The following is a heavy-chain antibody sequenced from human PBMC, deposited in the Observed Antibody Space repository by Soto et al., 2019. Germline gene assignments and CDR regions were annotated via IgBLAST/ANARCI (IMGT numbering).Heavy chain of an antibody. V-gene: IGHV3-33*01. J-gene: IGHJ6*02. D-gene: IGHD2-15*01. CDR3: ARYCSGGSCYYYYYGMDV. Sequence: GGSLRLSCAASGFPFSAYGMHWVRQAPGKGVECVASIWLDGTATHCAESVRGRFTISRDNAKNSLYLQMNSLRAEDTAVYYCARYCSGGSCYYYYYGMDVWGQGTTVTVSS. CDR2: IWLDGTAT. CDR1: GFPFSAYG.